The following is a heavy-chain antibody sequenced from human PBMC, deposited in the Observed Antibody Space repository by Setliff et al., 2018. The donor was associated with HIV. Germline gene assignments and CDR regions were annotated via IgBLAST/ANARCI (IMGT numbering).Heavy chain of an antibody. CDR1: GGSISSSSYY. V-gene: IGHV4-39*01. J-gene: IGHJ4*02. CDR3: ARRGDGYILDY. D-gene: IGHD5-12*01. Sequence: SETLSLTCTVSGGSISSSSYYWGWIRQPPGKGLEWIGSIYYSGSTYYQPSLRSRVSISVDTAKNQFSLNLKSVTAADTAVYYCARRGDGYILDYWGRGTLVTVSS. CDR2: IYYSGST.